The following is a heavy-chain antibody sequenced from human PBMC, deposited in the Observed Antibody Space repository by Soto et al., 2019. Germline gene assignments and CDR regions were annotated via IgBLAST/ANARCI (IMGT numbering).Heavy chain of an antibody. V-gene: IGHV4-30-4*08. CDR3: ARMSYFYDKWYFDL. Sequence: TQSLTSTVSGASIKNHDYYWSWIHQTPGKGLEWIGYVYYSGSTDYIPSLQSRLSMSIDKSQNQFTLKLNSVTAADTATYYCARMSYFYDKWYFDLWGRDTLVTGSS. CDR2: VYYSGST. CDR1: GASIKNHDYY. D-gene: IGHD3-22*01. J-gene: IGHJ2*01.